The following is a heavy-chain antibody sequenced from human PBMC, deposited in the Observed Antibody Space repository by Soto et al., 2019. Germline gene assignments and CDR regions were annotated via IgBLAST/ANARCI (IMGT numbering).Heavy chain of an antibody. CDR3: ARPGGFCSSTTCRVYYFYGMDV. V-gene: IGHV3-11*05. CDR2: ISSSSSDT. J-gene: IGHJ6*02. Sequence: QVQLVESGGGLVKPGGSLRLSCAASGFTFSDYYMSWIRQAPGKGLEWISYISSSSSDTNYADSVKGRFTISRDNAKNSLYLQVNSLRAEDTAVYYCARPGGFCSSTTCRVYYFYGMDVWGQGTTVTVSS. D-gene: IGHD2-2*01. CDR1: GFTFSDYY.